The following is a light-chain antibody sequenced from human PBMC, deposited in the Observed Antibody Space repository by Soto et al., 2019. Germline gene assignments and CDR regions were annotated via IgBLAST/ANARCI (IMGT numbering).Light chain of an antibody. Sequence: VVLTQSPLSLPVTLGQTASISRRSSQSLVSSDGLTYFNWFHQRPGQSPRRLIYKVSNRDSGVPDRFTGSGSGTDFTLTISRVEAEDVGIYYCMQGSHWATFGQGTKLEIK. J-gene: IGKJ2*01. V-gene: IGKV2-30*01. CDR2: KVS. CDR3: MQGSHWAT. CDR1: QSLVSSDGLTY.